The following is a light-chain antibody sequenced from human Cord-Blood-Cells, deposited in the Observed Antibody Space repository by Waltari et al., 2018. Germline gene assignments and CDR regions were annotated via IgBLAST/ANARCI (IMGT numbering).Light chain of an antibody. Sequence: QLVLTQSPSASASLGASLKLTCTLRSGHSSYAIAWHQQQPEKGPRYLMKLNSDGSHSKGDGIPDRFSGSSSGAERYLTSSSLQSEDEADYYCQTWGTGIQVFGGGTKLTVL. CDR2: LNSDGSH. J-gene: IGLJ2*01. CDR1: SGHSSYA. V-gene: IGLV4-69*01. CDR3: QTWGTGIQV.